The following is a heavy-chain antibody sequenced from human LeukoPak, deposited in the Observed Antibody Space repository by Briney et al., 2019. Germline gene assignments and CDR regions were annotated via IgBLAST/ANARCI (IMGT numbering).Heavy chain of an antibody. J-gene: IGHJ4*02. D-gene: IGHD5-12*01. CDR2: ISAYNGNT. CDR3: ARTYSGYDFWDFDY. V-gene: IGHV1-18*01. CDR1: GYTFTSYG. Sequence: ASVKVSCKASGYTFTSYGISWVRQAPGQGLEWMGWISAYNGNTNYAQKLQGRVTMTTDTSTSTAYMELRSLRSDDTAVYYCARTYSGYDFWDFDYWGQGTLVTVSS.